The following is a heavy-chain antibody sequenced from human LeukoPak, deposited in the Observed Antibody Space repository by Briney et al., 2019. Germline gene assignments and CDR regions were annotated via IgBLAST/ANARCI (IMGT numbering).Heavy chain of an antibody. D-gene: IGHD6-13*01. CDR3: ARGHSSSWYFHNYYYYMDV. Sequence: GGSLRLSCAASEFTFSNYWMHWVRQAPGKGLVWVSRINSDGSSTAYADSVKGRFTISRDNAKNTLYLQMNSLRAEDTAVYYCARGHSSSWYFHNYYYYMDVWGKGTTVTVSS. CDR2: INSDGSST. CDR1: EFTFSNYW. J-gene: IGHJ6*03. V-gene: IGHV3-74*01.